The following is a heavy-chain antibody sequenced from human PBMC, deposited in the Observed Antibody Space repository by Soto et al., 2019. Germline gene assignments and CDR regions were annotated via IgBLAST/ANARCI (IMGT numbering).Heavy chain of an antibody. CDR1: GFTFSSYG. J-gene: IGHJ4*02. CDR3: AKLLWFGESPHGYDY. D-gene: IGHD3-10*01. Sequence: GGSLRLSCAAPGFTFSSYGMHWVRQAPGKGLEWVAVISYDGSNKYYADSVKGRFIISRDNSKNTLYLQMNSLRAEDTAVYYCAKLLWFGESPHGYDYWGQGALVTVSS. V-gene: IGHV3-30*18. CDR2: ISYDGSNK.